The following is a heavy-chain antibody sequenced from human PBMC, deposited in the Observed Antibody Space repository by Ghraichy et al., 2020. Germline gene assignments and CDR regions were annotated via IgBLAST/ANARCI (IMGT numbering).Heavy chain of an antibody. CDR3: ARDGGGGDQVDY. CDR1: GFTFSSYA. V-gene: IGHV3-30*04. J-gene: IGHJ4*02. Sequence: LSLTCAASGFTFSSYAMHWVRQAPGKGLEWVAVISYDGSNKYYADSVKGRFTISRDNSKNTLYLQMNSLRAEDTAVYYCARDGGGGDQVDYWGQGTLVTVSS. D-gene: IGHD2-21*02. CDR2: ISYDGSNK.